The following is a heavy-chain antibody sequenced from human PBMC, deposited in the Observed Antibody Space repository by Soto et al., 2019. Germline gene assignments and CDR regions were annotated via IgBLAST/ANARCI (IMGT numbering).Heavy chain of an antibody. CDR3: ARGRAMVRDYYYYGMDV. CDR1: GGSISSGGYY. D-gene: IGHD3-10*01. Sequence: QVQLQESGPGLVKPSQTLSLTCTVSGGSISSGGYYWSWIRQHPGKGLEWIGYIYYSGSTYYNPSLKSRVTISVDTSKNQFSLKLSSVTAADTAVYSCARGRAMVRDYYYYGMDVWGQGTTVTVSS. V-gene: IGHV4-31*03. J-gene: IGHJ6*02. CDR2: IYYSGST.